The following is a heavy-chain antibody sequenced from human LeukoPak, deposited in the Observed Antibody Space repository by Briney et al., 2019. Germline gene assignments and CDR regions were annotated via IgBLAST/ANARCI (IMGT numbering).Heavy chain of an antibody. CDR3: ARVYAAGVWFDY. D-gene: IGHD2-2*02. CDR2: INPSDGTT. Sequence: EASVKVSCKASGYTFTNYYLHWVRQAPGQGLEWMGIINPSDGTTSYAQRFQGRVTLTRDTSTSTFYMELSSLRSADTAVYYCARVYAAGVWFDYWGQGTLVTVSS. J-gene: IGHJ4*02. V-gene: IGHV1-46*01. CDR1: GYTFTNYY.